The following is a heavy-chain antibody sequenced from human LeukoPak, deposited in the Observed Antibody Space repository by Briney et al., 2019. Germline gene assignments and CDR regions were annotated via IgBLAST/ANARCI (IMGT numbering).Heavy chain of an antibody. D-gene: IGHD3-9*01. Sequence: GASVKVSCKASGYTFTGYHMHWVRQAPGQGLEWMGWFNPNNGGTNYLEKFQGRVTMTRDTSINTAYMELRRLRSDDTAVYFCARGIHYDILTGYYGPFDYWGQGTLVTVSS. CDR1: GYTFTGYH. CDR2: FNPNNGGT. CDR3: ARGIHYDILTGYYGPFDY. J-gene: IGHJ4*02. V-gene: IGHV1-2*02.